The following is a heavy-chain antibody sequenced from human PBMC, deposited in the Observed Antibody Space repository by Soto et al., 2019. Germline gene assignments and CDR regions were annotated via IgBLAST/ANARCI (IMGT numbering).Heavy chain of an antibody. Sequence: DVQLWESGGGLVQPGGSLRLSCAASGFSFSSYGMSWVRQAPGKGLEWVSAISGSGGATYYADSVKGRFTISRDNSKNTLDLQRNSLRAEDTAVYYCAIPIFGVANVCHWGQGTLVTVSS. D-gene: IGHD3-3*01. V-gene: IGHV3-23*01. CDR1: GFSFSSYG. CDR3: AIPIFGVANVCH. CDR2: ISGSGGAT. J-gene: IGHJ4*02.